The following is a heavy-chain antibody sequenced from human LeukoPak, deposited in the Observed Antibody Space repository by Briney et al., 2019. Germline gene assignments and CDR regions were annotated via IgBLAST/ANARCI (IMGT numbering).Heavy chain of an antibody. CDR3: ARRRYCSSTNCYGDWFDP. Sequence: GGSLRLTCAASGFTFSNHWMHWVRQAPGKGLVWVSRINSDGDSTSYADSVKGRFTISRDNAKNTLYLQMNSLRAEDTAVYYCARRRYCSSTNCYGDWFDPWGQGTLVTVSS. V-gene: IGHV3-74*01. J-gene: IGHJ5*02. CDR1: GFTFSNHW. D-gene: IGHD2-2*01. CDR2: INSDGDST.